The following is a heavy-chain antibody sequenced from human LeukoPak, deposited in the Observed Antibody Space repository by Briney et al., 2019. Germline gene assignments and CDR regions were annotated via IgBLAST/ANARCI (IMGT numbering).Heavy chain of an antibody. CDR3: ARIFGYDYFDY. CDR2: TYYSGST. D-gene: IGHD3-3*01. J-gene: IGHJ4*02. V-gene: IGHV4-39*01. CDR1: GGSISSSSYY. Sequence: SETLSLTCTVSGGSISSSSYYWGWVRQPPGKGLEWIGSTYYSGSTYYNPSLKSRVTISVDTSKNQFSLKLSSVTAADTAVYYCARIFGYDYFDYWGQGTLVTVSS.